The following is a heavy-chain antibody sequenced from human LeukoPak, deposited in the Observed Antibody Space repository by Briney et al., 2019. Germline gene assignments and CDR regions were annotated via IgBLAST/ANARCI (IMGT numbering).Heavy chain of an antibody. V-gene: IGHV3-43D*04. Sequence: PGGSLRLSCAASGFDFDDYMMHWVRQVPGKGLEWVSLISWDGGTTNYADSVKGRFTISRYNSKNSLYFLMNDLTAEDTAFYYCARGGYGGVFDYWGQGTLVTVSS. CDR1: GFDFDDYM. D-gene: IGHD4-23*01. J-gene: IGHJ4*02. CDR3: ARGGYGGVFDY. CDR2: ISWDGGTT.